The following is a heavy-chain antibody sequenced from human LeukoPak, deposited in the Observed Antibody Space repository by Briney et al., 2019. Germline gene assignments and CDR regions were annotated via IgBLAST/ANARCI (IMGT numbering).Heavy chain of an antibody. V-gene: IGHV3-30*02. CDR3: ASEYYDFWSGYSH. D-gene: IGHD3-3*01. CDR2: IRYDGSNK. J-gene: IGHJ4*02. CDR1: GFTFSSYG. Sequence: PGGSLRLSXAASGFTFSSYGMHWVRQAPGKGLEWVAFIRYDGSNKYYADSVKGRFTISRDNSKNTLYLQMNSLRAEDTAVYYCASEYYDFWSGYSHWGQGTLVTVSS.